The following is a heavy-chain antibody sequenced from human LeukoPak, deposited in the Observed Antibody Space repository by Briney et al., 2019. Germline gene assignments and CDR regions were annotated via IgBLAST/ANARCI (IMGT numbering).Heavy chain of an antibody. V-gene: IGHV3-7*01. CDR2: IKQDGSEK. CDR1: GFTFSSYW. Sequence: GGSLRLSCAASGFTFSSYWMSWVRQAPGKGLERVANIKQDGSEKYYVDSVKGRFTISRDNAKNSLYLQMNSLRAEDTAVYYCARSGCSSTSCSTAHYYYYYMDVWGKGTTVTVSS. J-gene: IGHJ6*03. CDR3: ARSGCSSTSCSTAHYYYYYMDV. D-gene: IGHD2-2*02.